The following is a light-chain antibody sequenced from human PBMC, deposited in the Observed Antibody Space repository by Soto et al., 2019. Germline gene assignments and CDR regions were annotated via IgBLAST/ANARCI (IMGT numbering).Light chain of an antibody. V-gene: IGLV2-14*01. CDR1: SSDVGGYNY. CDR3: SSYTSSRSLI. CDR2: EVS. J-gene: IGLJ2*01. Sequence: QSALTQPASVSGSPGQSITISCTGTSSDVGGYNYVSWYQQHPGKAPKLMIYEVSYRPSGVSNRFSGSKSGNTASLTISGLQAEDEGDFYCSSYTSSRSLIFGGGTQLTVL.